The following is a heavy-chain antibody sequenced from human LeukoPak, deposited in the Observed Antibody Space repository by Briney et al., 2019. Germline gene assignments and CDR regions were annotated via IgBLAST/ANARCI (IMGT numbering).Heavy chain of an antibody. D-gene: IGHD3-10*01. CDR1: GYTFSSYA. CDR2: INPNSGGT. J-gene: IGHJ6*03. Sequence: GASVKVSCKASGYTFSSYAISWVRQAPGQGLEWMGWINPNSGGTNYAQKFQGRVTMTRDTSISTAYMELSRLRSDDTAVYYCARDRVSASYYYYYMDVWGKGTTVTVSS. CDR3: ARDRVSASYYYYYMDV. V-gene: IGHV1-2*02.